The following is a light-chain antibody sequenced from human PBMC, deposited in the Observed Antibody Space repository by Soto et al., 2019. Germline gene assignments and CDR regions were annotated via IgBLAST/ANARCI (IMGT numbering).Light chain of an antibody. CDR2: KAS. V-gene: IGKV1-5*03. CDR1: QTISSW. CDR3: QQYNNYWT. Sequence: DIQMSQSPSTLSASVGDRGTITFRASQTISSWLAWYQQKPGKAPKLLIYKASTLKSGVPSRFSGSGSGTEFTLTISSLQPDDFATYYCQQYNNYWTFGQGTKVDIK. J-gene: IGKJ1*01.